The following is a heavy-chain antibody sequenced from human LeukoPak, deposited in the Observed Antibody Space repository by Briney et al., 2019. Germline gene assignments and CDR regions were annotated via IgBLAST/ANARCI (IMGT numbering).Heavy chain of an antibody. D-gene: IGHD3-10*01. CDR2: IIPIFGTA. Sequence: SVKVSCKASGGTFSSYAISWVRQAPGQGLAWMGGIIPIFGTANYAQKFQGRVTITTDETTSTAYMELSSLRSEDTAVYYCARAPSYYGSGSYYSGIWGQGTMVTVSS. CDR1: GGTFSSYA. V-gene: IGHV1-69*05. J-gene: IGHJ3*02. CDR3: ARAPSYYGSGSYYSGI.